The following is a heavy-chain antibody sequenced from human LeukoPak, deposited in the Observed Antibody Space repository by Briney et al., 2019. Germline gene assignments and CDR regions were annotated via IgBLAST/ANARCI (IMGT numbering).Heavy chain of an antibody. J-gene: IGHJ3*02. Sequence: GSLRLSCAASGFTFSSYAMSWIRQPPGKGLEWVGYIYYSGRTNYNPYFKSRVIISVDTSKNQISLKLSYVTAADTAVYYCARSLLFIAATGTGAFDIWGQGTMVTVSS. D-gene: IGHD6-13*01. CDR1: GFTFSSYA. CDR2: IYYSGRT. CDR3: ARSLLFIAATGTGAFDI. V-gene: IGHV4-59*08.